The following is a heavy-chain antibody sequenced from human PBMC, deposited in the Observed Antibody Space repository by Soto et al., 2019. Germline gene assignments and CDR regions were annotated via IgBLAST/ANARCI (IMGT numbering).Heavy chain of an antibody. CDR2: IYWADDK. CDR1: GFSLSTSGVG. D-gene: IGHD5-18*01. CDR3: VHSLHVVVIQLWLESQEYYCDY. J-gene: IGHJ4*02. V-gene: IGHV2-5*02. Sequence: QITLKESGPTLVKPTQTLTLTCTFSGFSLSTSGVGVGWIRQPPGKALEWLALIYWADDKRYSPSLKSRLNITKDTSKNQVVLTMPNRNPVDTATYYGVHSLHVVVIQLWLESQEYYCDYWGQGTPLTVSS.